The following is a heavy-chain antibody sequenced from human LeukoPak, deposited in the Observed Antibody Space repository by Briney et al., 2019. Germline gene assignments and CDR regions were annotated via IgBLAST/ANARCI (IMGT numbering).Heavy chain of an antibody. CDR2: IHYNGDST. V-gene: IGHV3-23*01. Sequence: GGSLRLSCAAPGFTLSNYAMSWVRQAPGKGLEWVSSIHYNGDSTYYADSVKGRFTISRDNSKNTLYLQMNSLRVEDTAVYYCAKVIREVDMSHDYWGQGALVTVSP. J-gene: IGHJ4*02. D-gene: IGHD5-24*01. CDR3: AKVIREVDMSHDY. CDR1: GFTLSNYA.